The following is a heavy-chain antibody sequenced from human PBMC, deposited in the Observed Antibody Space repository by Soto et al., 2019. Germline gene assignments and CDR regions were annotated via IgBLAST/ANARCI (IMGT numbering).Heavy chain of an antibody. CDR1: GFTFSSYA. D-gene: IGHD4-17*01. J-gene: IGHJ4*02. Sequence: GGSLRLSCAASGFTFSSYAMSWVRQAPGKGLEWISAISGSGGSTYYADSVKGRFTISRDNSKNTLYLQMNSLRAEDTAVYYCAKDKGYGDYVFDYWGQGTLVTVSS. CDR3: AKDKGYGDYVFDY. CDR2: ISGSGGST. V-gene: IGHV3-23*01.